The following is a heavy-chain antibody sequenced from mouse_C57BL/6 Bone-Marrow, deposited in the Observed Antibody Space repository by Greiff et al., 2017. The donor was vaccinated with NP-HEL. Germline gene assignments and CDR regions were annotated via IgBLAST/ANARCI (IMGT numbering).Heavy chain of an antibody. CDR3: ARPDGSSMYYFDY. D-gene: IGHD1-1*01. Sequence: EVKLVESGGGLVKPGGSLKLSCAASGFTFSDYGMHWVRQAPEKGLEWVAYISSGSSTIYYEDTVKGRFTISRDNAKNTLFLQMTSLRSEDTAMYYCARPDGSSMYYFDYWGQGTTLTVSS. CDR2: ISSGSSTI. J-gene: IGHJ2*01. CDR1: GFTFSDYG. V-gene: IGHV5-17*01.